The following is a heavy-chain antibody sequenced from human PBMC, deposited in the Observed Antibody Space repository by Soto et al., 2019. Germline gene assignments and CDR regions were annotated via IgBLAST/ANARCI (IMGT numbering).Heavy chain of an antibody. CDR3: ARVIASAADFDY. Sequence: QVQLVQSGAEVKKPGSSVKVSCKASGYTFTSYGLSWVRQAPGQGLEWMGWITAYNRNTNYAQKLQGRVTMTTATSTSTAYMELRSLTSDDTAVYYCARVIASAADFDYWGQGTLVTVSS. V-gene: IGHV1-18*01. CDR2: ITAYNRNT. D-gene: IGHD6-13*01. CDR1: GYTFTSYG. J-gene: IGHJ4*02.